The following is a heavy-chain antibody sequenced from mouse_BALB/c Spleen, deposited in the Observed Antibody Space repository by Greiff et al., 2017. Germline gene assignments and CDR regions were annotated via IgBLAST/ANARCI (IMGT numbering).Heavy chain of an antibody. D-gene: IGHD2-4*01. V-gene: IGHV1S56*01. CDR2: IYPGNVNT. CDR3: ARGLYDYGYFDY. Sequence: QVQLKESGPELVKPGASVRISCKASGYTFTSYYIHWVKQRPGQGLEWIGWIYPGNVNTKYNEKFKGKATLTADKSSSTAYMQLSSLTSEDSAVYFCARGLYDYGYFDYWGQGTTLTVSS. CDR1: GYTFTSYY. J-gene: IGHJ2*01.